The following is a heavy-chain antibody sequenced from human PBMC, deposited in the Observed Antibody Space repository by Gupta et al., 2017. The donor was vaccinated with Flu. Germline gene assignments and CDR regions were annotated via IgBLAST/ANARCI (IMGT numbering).Heavy chain of an antibody. J-gene: IGHJ6*02. Sequence: WVRQAPGQGLEWMGGIIPIFGTANYAQKFQGRVTITADESTSTAYMELSSLRSEDTAVYYCARSSYSGSYNYYYYYGMDVWGQGTTVTVSS. CDR3: ARSSYSGSYNYYYYYGMDV. V-gene: IGHV1-69*01. D-gene: IGHD1-26*01. CDR2: IIPIFGTA.